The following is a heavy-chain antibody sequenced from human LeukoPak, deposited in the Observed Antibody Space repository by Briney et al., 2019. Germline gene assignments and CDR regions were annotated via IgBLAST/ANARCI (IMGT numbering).Heavy chain of an antibody. D-gene: IGHD3-9*01. CDR3: ARVPHPYYDILTGYYRNWFDP. Sequence: ASVKVSCKASGYTLTSYGISWVRQAPGQGLEWMGWISAYNGNTNYAQKLQGRVTMTTDTSTSTAYMELRSLRSDDTAVYYCARVPHPYYDILTGYYRNWFDPWGQGTLVTVSS. CDR2: ISAYNGNT. J-gene: IGHJ5*02. CDR1: GYTLTSYG. V-gene: IGHV1-18*01.